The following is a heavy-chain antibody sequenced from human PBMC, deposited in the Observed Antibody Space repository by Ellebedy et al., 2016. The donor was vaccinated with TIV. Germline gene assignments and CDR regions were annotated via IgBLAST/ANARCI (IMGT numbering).Heavy chain of an antibody. CDR2: IDPSDSYT. D-gene: IGHD3-10*01. CDR1: GYSFTSYW. J-gene: IGHJ6*02. Sequence: GESLKISXKGSGYSFTSYWISWVRQMPGKGLEWMGRIDPSDSYTNYSPSFQGHVTISADKSISTAYLQWSSLKASDTAMYYCARQSVRDYYGSGSYHETGYGMDVWGQGTTVTVSS. CDR3: ARQSVRDYYGSGSYHETGYGMDV. V-gene: IGHV5-10-1*01.